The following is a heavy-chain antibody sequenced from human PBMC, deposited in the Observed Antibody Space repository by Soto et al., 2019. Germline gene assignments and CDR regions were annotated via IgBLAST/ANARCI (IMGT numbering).Heavy chain of an antibody. CDR3: AKVGGKQQLVLILWDYYFDY. V-gene: IGHV3-23*01. D-gene: IGHD6-13*01. CDR2: ISGSGGST. Sequence: GGSLRLSCAASGFTFSSYAMSWVRQAPGKGLEWVSAISGSGGSTYYADSVKGRFTISRDNSKNTLYLQMNSLRAEDTAVYYCAKVGGKQQLVLILWDYYFDYWGQGTLVTVSS. J-gene: IGHJ4*02. CDR1: GFTFSSYA.